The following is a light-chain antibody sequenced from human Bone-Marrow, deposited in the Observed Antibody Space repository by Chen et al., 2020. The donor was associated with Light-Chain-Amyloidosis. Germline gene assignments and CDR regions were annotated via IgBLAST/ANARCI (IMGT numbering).Light chain of an antibody. CDR2: DDS. V-gene: IGLV3-21*02. J-gene: IGLJ3*02. CDR3: QVWDRSSDRPV. Sequence: SYVLTQPSSVSVAPGQTATIACGGNNIGTTRVHWYQQTPGQAPLLVVYDDSDLPSGIPERLSGANSGNAATLTISRVEAGDEADYYCQVWDRSSDRPVFGGGTKLTVL. CDR1: NIGTTR.